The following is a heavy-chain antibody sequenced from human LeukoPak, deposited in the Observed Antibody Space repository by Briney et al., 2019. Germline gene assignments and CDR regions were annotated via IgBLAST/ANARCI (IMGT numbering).Heavy chain of an antibody. J-gene: IGHJ4*02. CDR3: AKKVFRVVVVSRTYFDY. V-gene: IGHV3-23*01. Sequence: GGSLRLSCAASGFTFSSYAMSCVRQAPGKGLEWVSAISGSGGSTYYADSVKGRFTISRDNSKNTLYLQMNSLRAEDTAVYYCAKKVFRVVVVSRTYFDYWGQGTLVTVSS. CDR1: GFTFSSYA. CDR2: ISGSGGST. D-gene: IGHD2-15*01.